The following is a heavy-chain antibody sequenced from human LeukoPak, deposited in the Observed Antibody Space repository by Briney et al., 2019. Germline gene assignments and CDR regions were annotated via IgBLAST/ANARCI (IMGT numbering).Heavy chain of an antibody. Sequence: SVKVSCKASGGTFSSYTISWVRQAPGQGLEWMGRIIPILGIANYAQKFQGRVTITADKSTSTAYMELSSLRSEGTAVYYCARGTYYYDSSGSWFDPWGQGTLVTVSS. CDR2: IIPILGIA. J-gene: IGHJ5*02. V-gene: IGHV1-69*02. CDR3: ARGTYYYDSSGSWFDP. D-gene: IGHD3-22*01. CDR1: GGTFSSYT.